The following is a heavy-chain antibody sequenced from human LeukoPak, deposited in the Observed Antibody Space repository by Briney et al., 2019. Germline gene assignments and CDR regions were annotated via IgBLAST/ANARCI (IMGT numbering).Heavy chain of an antibody. Sequence: PGGSLRLSCVASEFTLSSAWVSWVRQAPGKGLEWVGRLGSKAAGGTTDYAAPVKDRFTISRQDSKNTLYLQMNSLKTEDTAFYYCTAGAYCGQGTLVTVSS. V-gene: IGHV3-15*04. CDR1: EFTLSSAW. CDR3: TAGAY. CDR2: LGSKAAGGTT. J-gene: IGHJ4*02.